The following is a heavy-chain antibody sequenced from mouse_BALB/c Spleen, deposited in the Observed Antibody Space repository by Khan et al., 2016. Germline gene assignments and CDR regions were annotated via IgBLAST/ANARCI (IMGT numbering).Heavy chain of an antibody. CDR1: GFSITRYG. Sequence: QVQLKQSGPGLVAPSQSLSITCTISGFSITRYGVHWVRQPPGKGLEWLVVIWSDGSTTYNSAPKSRLSISKDNSKSQVFLKMNSLQTDDTARYYGARAGTDYAMDYWGQGTAVTVSS. D-gene: IGHD4-1*01. CDR2: IWSDGST. CDR3: ARAGTDYAMDY. V-gene: IGHV2-6-1*01. J-gene: IGHJ4*01.